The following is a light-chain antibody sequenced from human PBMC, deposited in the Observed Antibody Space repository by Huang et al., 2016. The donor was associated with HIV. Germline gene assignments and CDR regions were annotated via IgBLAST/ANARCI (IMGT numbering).Light chain of an antibody. CDR1: QTLLHSKGYNY. V-gene: IGKV2-28*01. J-gene: IGKJ1*01. Sequence: DIVMTQSPLSLPVTPGEPASISCRSSQTLLHSKGYNYLDWYLQKPGQSPQLLIYLGSNRAPGVPDRFSGSGSGTDFKLKISRVEAEDVGVYYCMQALQTPRTFGQGTKVEIK. CDR3: MQALQTPRT. CDR2: LGS.